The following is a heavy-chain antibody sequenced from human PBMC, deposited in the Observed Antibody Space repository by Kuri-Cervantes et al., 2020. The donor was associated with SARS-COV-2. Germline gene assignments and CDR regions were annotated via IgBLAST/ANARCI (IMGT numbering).Heavy chain of an antibody. D-gene: IGHD3-10*01. CDR2: IYTSGST. Sequence: SETLSLTCTVSGGSISSYYWSWIRQPAGKGLEWIGRIYTSGSTNYNPSLKSRVTMSVDTSKNQFSLKLSSVTAADTAVYYCHGGGPAYYGSGSYFDAFDIWGQGTMVTVSS. CDR1: GGSISSYY. CDR3: HGGGPAYYGSGSYFDAFDI. V-gene: IGHV4-4*07. J-gene: IGHJ3*02.